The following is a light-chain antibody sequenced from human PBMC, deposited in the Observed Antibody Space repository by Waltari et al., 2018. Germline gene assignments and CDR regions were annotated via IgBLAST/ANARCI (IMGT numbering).Light chain of an antibody. CDR1: SHNIGSNT. V-gene: IGLV1-44*01. CDR2: TPN. Sequence: QSVLTQPPSASGTPGQRITISCSGGSHNIGSNTVSWYQQPPGTAPKLLIYTPNPRPSGVPDRFSGSKSGTSASLAISGLQSEDEGNYYCAAWDVSLNGLVFGGGTKLTVL. J-gene: IGLJ3*02. CDR3: AAWDVSLNGLV.